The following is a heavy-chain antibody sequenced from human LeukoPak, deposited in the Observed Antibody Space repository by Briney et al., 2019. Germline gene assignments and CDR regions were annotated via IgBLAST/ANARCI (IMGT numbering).Heavy chain of an antibody. Sequence: ASVKVSCMPSGYTFTNYYIHWVRQAPGQGLEWMGIINPYGGSTSYAQKFQGRVTMTRDTSTGTVYMDLSSLRSEDTAVYYCARDPRLSYGYSTGILWYLDLWGRGTLVTVSS. V-gene: IGHV1-46*01. CDR2: INPYGGST. J-gene: IGHJ2*01. D-gene: IGHD3-16*01. CDR1: GYTFTNYY. CDR3: ARDPRLSYGYSTGILWYLDL.